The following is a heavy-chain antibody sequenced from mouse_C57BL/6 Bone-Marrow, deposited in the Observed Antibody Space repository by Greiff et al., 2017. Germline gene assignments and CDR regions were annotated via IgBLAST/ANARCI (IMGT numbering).Heavy chain of an antibody. D-gene: IGHD1-1*01. V-gene: IGHV1-64*01. CDR2: IHPNSGST. J-gene: IGHJ1*03. Sequence: QVQLQQPGAELVKPGASVKLSCTASGYTFTSYWMHWVKQRPGQGLEWIGMIHPNSGSTNYNEKFKSKATLTVDTSSSTAYLQLSSLTSEDPAVYYCARAYGSSRYWYFDVWGTGTTVTVSS. CDR1: GYTFTSYW. CDR3: ARAYGSSRYWYFDV.